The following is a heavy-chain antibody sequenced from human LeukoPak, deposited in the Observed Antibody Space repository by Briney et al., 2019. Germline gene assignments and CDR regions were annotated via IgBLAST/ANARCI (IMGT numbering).Heavy chain of an antibody. CDR1: GFTFDDYA. Sequence: GRSLRLSCAASGFTFDDYAMHWVRQAPGRGVEWVSGISWNSGSIGYADSVKGRFNISRDNAKNSLYLQMNSLRAEDTALYYCAKGFDLGYYYDSSGYYRDAFDIWGQGTMVTVSS. CDR3: AKGFDLGYYYDSSGYYRDAFDI. D-gene: IGHD3-22*01. CDR2: ISWNSGSI. J-gene: IGHJ3*02. V-gene: IGHV3-9*01.